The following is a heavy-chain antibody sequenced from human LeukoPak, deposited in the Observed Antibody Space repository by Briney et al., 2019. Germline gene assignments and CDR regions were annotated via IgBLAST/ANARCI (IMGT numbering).Heavy chain of an antibody. CDR3: ARSTGSTMFIDY. Sequence: PSETLSLTCTVSARSISPYYGSWIRHPPGKGREWLGYIYYSGNTEYKPSIKSPVAMSVDTSKNQFSLRLSSVAAADTAVYYCARSTGSTMFIDYWGQGTLVTVSS. J-gene: IGHJ4*02. CDR2: IYYSGNT. D-gene: IGHD3-10*02. CDR1: ARSISPYY. V-gene: IGHV4-59*01.